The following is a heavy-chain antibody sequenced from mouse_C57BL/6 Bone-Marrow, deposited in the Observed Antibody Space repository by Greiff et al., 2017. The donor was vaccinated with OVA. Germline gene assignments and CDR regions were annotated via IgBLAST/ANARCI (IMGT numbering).Heavy chain of an antibody. D-gene: IGHD2-3*01. J-gene: IGHJ1*03. CDR3: ASGDGYYRGYFDV. CDR2: INPYNGGT. V-gene: IGHV1-19*01. CDR1: GYTFTDYY. Sequence: EVQLQQSGPVLVKPGASVKMSCKASGYTFTDYYMNWVKQSHGKSLEWIGVINPYNGGTSYNQKFKGKATLTVDKSSSTAYMELNSLTSEDSAVYYCASGDGYYRGYFDVWGTGTTVTVSS.